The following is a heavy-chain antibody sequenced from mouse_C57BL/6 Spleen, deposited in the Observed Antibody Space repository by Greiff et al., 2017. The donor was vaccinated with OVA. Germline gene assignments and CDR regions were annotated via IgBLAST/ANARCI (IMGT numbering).Heavy chain of an antibody. J-gene: IGHJ2*01. CDR1: GYTFTDYE. V-gene: IGHV1-15*01. Sequence: VQLQQSGAELVRPGASVTLSCKASGYTFTDYEMHWVKQTPVHGLEWIGAIDPETGGTAYNQKFKGKAILTADKSSSTAYMELRSLTSEDSAVYYCTRPEGYFDDWGQGTTLTVSS. CDR3: TRPEGYFDD. CDR2: IDPETGGT.